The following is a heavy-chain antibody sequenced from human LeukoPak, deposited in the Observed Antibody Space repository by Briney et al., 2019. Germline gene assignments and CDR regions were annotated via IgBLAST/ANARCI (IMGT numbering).Heavy chain of an antibody. V-gene: IGHV3-23*01. D-gene: IGHD2-8*01. J-gene: IGHJ4*02. CDR1: GFPFSDFS. CDR3: AKQSYARSIGE. Sequence: GGSLRLSCATSGFPFSDFSVSWVRQAPGKGLERISTTNSGGTSTYYAESVKGRFTISRDNSKNTLYLQMSSLRVEDTAVYYCAKQSYARSIGEGGPGTLVSVSS. CDR2: TNSGGTST.